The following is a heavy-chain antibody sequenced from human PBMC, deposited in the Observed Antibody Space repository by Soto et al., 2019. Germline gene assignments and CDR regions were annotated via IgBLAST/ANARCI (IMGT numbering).Heavy chain of an antibody. Sequence: PSETLSLTCTVSGGSTTSDSWSWIRQPPGKGLEWLGYIFHSLGAKYNPSLGSRGTISLDTSKNQLSLSLRSVTAADTAIYFCVGDLNVSGDYWGQGTLVTVSS. J-gene: IGHJ4*02. CDR3: VGDLNVSGDY. CDR1: GGSTTSDS. CDR2: IFHSLGA. V-gene: IGHV4-59*01. D-gene: IGHD2-8*01.